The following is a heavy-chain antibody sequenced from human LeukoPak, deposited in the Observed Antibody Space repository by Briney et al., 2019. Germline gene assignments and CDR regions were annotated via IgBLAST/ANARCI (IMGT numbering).Heavy chain of an antibody. Sequence: GSSVKVSCKASGGTFSSYAISWVRQAPGQGLEWMGGIIPIFGTANYAQKFQGRVTITADTSTDTAYMELSSLRSEDTAVYYCATRGLRGSSFDYWGQGTLVTVSS. CDR2: IIPIFGTA. V-gene: IGHV1-69*06. D-gene: IGHD1-26*01. J-gene: IGHJ4*02. CDR3: ATRGLRGSSFDY. CDR1: GGTFSSYA.